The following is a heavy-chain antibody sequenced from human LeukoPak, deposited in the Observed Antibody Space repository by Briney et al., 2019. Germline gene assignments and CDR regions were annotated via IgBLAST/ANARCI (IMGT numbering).Heavy chain of an antibody. CDR3: VTGVYSDYTLFWG. V-gene: IGHV3-30-3*02. CDR2: ISYDGSNK. CDR1: GFTLSTFT. J-gene: IGHJ4*02. D-gene: IGHD4-11*01. Sequence: PGRSLRLSCAASGFTLSTFTMYWGRQAPGKGLEWVAVISYDGSNKFYADSVKGRFAITRDNSMYTLYLQMNSLRAEDTAVYYCVTGVYSDYTLFWGCGPGTLVTVSS.